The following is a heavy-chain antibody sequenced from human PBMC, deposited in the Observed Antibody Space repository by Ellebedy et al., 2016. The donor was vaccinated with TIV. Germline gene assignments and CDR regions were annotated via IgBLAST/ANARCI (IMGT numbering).Heavy chain of an antibody. J-gene: IGHJ6*02. CDR3: ARDRAEIPYYYYGMDV. D-gene: IGHD3-10*01. CDR1: GGSISSGGYY. Sequence: LRLSXTVSGGSISSGGYYWSWIRQHPGKGLEWIGYIYYSGSTYYNPSLKSRVTISVDTSKNQFSLKLSSVTAADTAVYYCARDRAEIPYYYYGMDVWGQGTTVTVSS. V-gene: IGHV4-31*03. CDR2: IYYSGST.